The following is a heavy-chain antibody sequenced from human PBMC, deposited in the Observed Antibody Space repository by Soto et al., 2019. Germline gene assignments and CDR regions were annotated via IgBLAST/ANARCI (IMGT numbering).Heavy chain of an antibody. D-gene: IGHD6-13*01. CDR2: INPNSGGT. CDR1: GYTFTGXX. V-gene: IGHV1-2*04. CDR3: AREAGIAAAGTLYYYYYGMDV. J-gene: IGHJ6*02. Sequence: QVQLVQSGAXVXKXGXSVXVXXXXXGYTFTGXXMXXVRQAPGQGLEWMGWINPNSGGTNYAQKFQGWVTMTRDTSISTAYMELSRLRSDDTAVYYCAREAGIAAAGTLYYYYYGMDVWGQGTTVTVSS.